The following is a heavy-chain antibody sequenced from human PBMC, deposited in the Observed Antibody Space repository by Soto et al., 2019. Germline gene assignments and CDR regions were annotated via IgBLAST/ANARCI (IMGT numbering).Heavy chain of an antibody. D-gene: IGHD5-12*01. CDR1: GFSVTNNY. V-gene: IGHV3-53*02. CDR2: LSSSGTT. Sequence: EVQLVETGGGLIQPGGSLRLSCSVSGFSVTNNYISWVRQAPGKGLEWVSLLSSSGTTYYADSVRGRFTVSRDDSKNTLHLQPDSLTPEHTAVYYCARDWSKFSYNYPYDYAMDAWGQGTTVSVSS. J-gene: IGHJ6*02. CDR3: ARDWSKFSYNYPYDYAMDA.